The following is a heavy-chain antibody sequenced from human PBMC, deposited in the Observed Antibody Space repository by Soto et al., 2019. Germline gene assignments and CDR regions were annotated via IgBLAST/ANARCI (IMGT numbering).Heavy chain of an antibody. CDR3: ARRAVVVPPDGTGMDV. J-gene: IGHJ6*02. CDR1: GYSFTSYW. Sequence: VQLVQSGAEVKKPGESLRISCKGSGYSFTSYWISWVRQMPGKGLEWMGMIDPSQSYINYSPSFQGHVIISADKSITTAYLHWSSLKASDTAIYYCARRAVVVPPDGTGMDVWGQGTTVTVSS. D-gene: IGHD2-21*01. V-gene: IGHV5-10-1*03. CDR2: IDPSQSYI.